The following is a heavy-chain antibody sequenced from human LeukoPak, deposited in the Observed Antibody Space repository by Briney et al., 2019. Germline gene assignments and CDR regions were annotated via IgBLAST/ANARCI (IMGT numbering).Heavy chain of an antibody. V-gene: IGHV4-61*02. J-gene: IGHJ6*03. D-gene: IGHD3-10*01. CDR1: GGSISSGSYY. Sequence: SETLSLTCTASGGSISSGSYYWGWIRQPAGKGLEWIGRIYTSGSTNYNPSLKSRVTISVDTSKNQFSLKLSPVTAADTAVYYCARGPSFGGSGSYVPGFDYYYYMDVWGKGTTVTISS. CDR2: IYTSGST. CDR3: ARGPSFGGSGSYVPGFDYYYYMDV.